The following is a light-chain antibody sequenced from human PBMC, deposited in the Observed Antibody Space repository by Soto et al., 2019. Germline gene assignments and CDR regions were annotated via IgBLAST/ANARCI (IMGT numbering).Light chain of an antibody. CDR1: QGISSY. V-gene: IGKV1-9*01. CDR2: AAS. CDR3: QQLNSYPSFT. Sequence: DIQLTQSPSFLSASVGDRVTITCRASQGISSYLAWYQQKPGKAPKLLIYAASTLKSGVPSRFSGSGSGTEFTLTISSLQPEDFATYYCQQLNSYPSFTFGPGTKVDIK. J-gene: IGKJ3*01.